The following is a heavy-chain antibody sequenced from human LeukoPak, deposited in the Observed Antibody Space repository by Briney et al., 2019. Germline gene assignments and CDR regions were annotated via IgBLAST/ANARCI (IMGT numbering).Heavy chain of an antibody. J-gene: IGHJ4*02. CDR1: GFTFSSYW. Sequence: GGSLRLSCAASGFTFSSYWMSWVRQAPGKGLEWVANINQDGSEKYYVDSVEGRFTISRDNAENSLVLQMNSRRAEDTAVYYCARESMGLIDYGGQGTRVTVSA. D-gene: IGHD6-6*01. CDR2: INQDGSEK. CDR3: ARESMGLIDY. V-gene: IGHV3-7*01.